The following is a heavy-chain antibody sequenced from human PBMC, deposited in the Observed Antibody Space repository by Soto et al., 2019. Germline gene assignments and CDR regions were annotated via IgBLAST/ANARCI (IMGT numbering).Heavy chain of an antibody. V-gene: IGHV3-13*01. CDR3: ARADLELRGTCFDY. Sequence: RGSLRLSCAASGFTFSSYDMHWVRQATGKGLEWVSAIGTAGDTYYPGSVKGRFTISRENAKNSLYLQMNSLRAEDTAVYYCARADLELRGTCFDYWGQGTLVTVSS. CDR2: IGTAGDT. CDR1: GFTFSSYD. J-gene: IGHJ4*02. D-gene: IGHD1-7*01.